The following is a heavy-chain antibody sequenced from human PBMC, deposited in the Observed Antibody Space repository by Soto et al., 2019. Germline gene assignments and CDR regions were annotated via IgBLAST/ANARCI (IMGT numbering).Heavy chain of an antibody. D-gene: IGHD5-12*01. CDR1: GYPLTELS. J-gene: IGHJ3*02. CDR3: ATGPYSGYDSHI. CDR2: FDPEDGET. V-gene: IGHV1-24*01. Sequence: ASVKVSCKVSGYPLTELSMHWVRQAPGKGLEWMGGFDPEDGETIYAQKFQGRVTMTEDTSTDTAYMELSSLRSEDTAVYYCATGPYSGYDSHIWGQGTMVTVSS.